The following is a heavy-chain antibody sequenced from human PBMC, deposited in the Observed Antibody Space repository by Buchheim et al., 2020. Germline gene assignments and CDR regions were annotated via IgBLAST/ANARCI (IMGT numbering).Heavy chain of an antibody. J-gene: IGHJ5*02. D-gene: IGHD3-9*01. CDR3: ARGVRQTYYDILTGYPMGHNWFDP. Sequence: QVQLQESGPGLVKPSGTLSLTCAVSGDSISSSNWWIWVRQPPGMGLEWIGEIYHTGSTNCNPSLKSRVTISVDKSTNQFSLKLSSVTAADTAVYYCARGVRQTYYDILTGYPMGHNWFDPWGQGTL. CDR2: IYHTGST. CDR1: GDSISSSNW. V-gene: IGHV4-4*02.